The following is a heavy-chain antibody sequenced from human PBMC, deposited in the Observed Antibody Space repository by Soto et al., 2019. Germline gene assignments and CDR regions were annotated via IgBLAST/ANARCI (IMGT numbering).Heavy chain of an antibody. Sequence: ASVKVSCKASGYTFTSYYMHWVRQAPGQGLEWMGIINPSGGSTSYAQKFQGRVTMTRDTSTSTVYMELSSLRSDDTAVYYCARTYGDYVRTLYYFDYWGQGTLVTVSS. CDR3: ARTYGDYVRTLYYFDY. CDR1: GYTFTSYY. CDR2: INPSGGST. V-gene: IGHV1-46*01. J-gene: IGHJ4*02. D-gene: IGHD4-17*01.